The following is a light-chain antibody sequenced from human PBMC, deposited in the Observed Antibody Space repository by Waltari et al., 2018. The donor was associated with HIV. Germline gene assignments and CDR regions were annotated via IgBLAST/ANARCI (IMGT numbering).Light chain of an antibody. J-gene: IGLJ1*01. Sequence: QSFLTQPPSASGTPGQTATISCSGSSSNIENDNVYWYQQLPGMTPKLLIYKNFLRPSGVPDRFAASQSGTSAALTISGLRSADEADYYCVGWDSSLSAYVFGAGTKVAVL. CDR2: KNF. V-gene: IGLV1-47*01. CDR1: SSNIENDN. CDR3: VGWDSSLSAYV.